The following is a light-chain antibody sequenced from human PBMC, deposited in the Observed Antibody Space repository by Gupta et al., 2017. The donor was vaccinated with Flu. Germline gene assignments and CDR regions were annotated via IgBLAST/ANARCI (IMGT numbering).Light chain of an antibody. J-gene: IGKJ3*01. CDR1: QSVSSY. Sequence: EIVLTQSPATLSLSPGERATLTRRASQSVSSYLAWYQQKPGQAPRLLIYDASNRATGIPARFSGSGSGTDFTLTISILEPEDFAVYYCQQRSNWPPFTFGPGTKVEIK. CDR2: DAS. V-gene: IGKV3-11*01. CDR3: QQRSNWPPFT.